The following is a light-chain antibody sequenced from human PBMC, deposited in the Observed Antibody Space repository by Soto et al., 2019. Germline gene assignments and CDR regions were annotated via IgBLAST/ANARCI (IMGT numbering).Light chain of an antibody. CDR2: GPS. Sequence: DIVLTQSPGTLSLSPGARATLSCRASQSVSSSYLAWYQQKPGQAPRLLIYGPSNRATGIPDRFSGSGSATDFTLTISRLEPEDFAVYYCQQYDTSPLTFGGGTKVDIK. V-gene: IGKV3-20*01. CDR1: QSVSSSY. CDR3: QQYDTSPLT. J-gene: IGKJ4*01.